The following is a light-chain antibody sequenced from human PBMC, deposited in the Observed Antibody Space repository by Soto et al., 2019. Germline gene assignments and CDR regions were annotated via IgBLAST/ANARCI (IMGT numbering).Light chain of an antibody. V-gene: IGKV3-15*01. CDR3: QQYNNWPFT. J-gene: IGKJ4*01. CDR1: QSVSSN. Sequence: EIVMTQSPATLSVSPGERATLSCRASQSVSSNLAWYQQKPGQAPRLLIYGASTRATGIPARFSGSGSGTEFTLTICSLQAEDFAVYYCQQYNNWPFTFGGGTKLEIQ. CDR2: GAS.